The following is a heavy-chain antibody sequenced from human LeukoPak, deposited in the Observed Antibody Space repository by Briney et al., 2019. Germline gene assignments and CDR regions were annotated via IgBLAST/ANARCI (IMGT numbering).Heavy chain of an antibody. D-gene: IGHD2-2*02. J-gene: IGHJ3*02. Sequence: ASVKVSCKASGYTFTGYYMHWVRQAPGQGLEWMGWINPNTGGTNYAQKFQGRVTMTTDTSISTAYMELSSLRYDDTAVYYCAKEFSYKGAFDIWGQGTTVTVSS. V-gene: IGHV1-2*02. CDR3: AKEFSYKGAFDI. CDR2: INPNTGGT. CDR1: GYTFTGYY.